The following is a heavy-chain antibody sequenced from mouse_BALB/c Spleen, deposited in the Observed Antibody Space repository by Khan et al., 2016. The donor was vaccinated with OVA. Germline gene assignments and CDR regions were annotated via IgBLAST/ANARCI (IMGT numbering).Heavy chain of an antibody. V-gene: IGHV3-2*02. CDR2: ISYSGVT. J-gene: IGHJ2*01. Sequence: EVQLVESGPGLVKPSQSLSLTCTVTGYSITSGYAWNWIRQFPGNKLEWMGYISYSGVTSYTPSLKSRISITRDKSKNKFFLKLNSVTTEDTATYYCARGNYYGYYFDYWGQGTTLTVSS. D-gene: IGHD1-1*01. CDR1: GYSITSGYA. CDR3: ARGNYYGYYFDY.